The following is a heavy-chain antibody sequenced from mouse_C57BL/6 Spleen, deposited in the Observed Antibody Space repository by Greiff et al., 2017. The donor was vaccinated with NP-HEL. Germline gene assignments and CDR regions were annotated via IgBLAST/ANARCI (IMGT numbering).Heavy chain of an antibody. CDR2: IDPSDSET. CDR1: GYTFTSYW. CDR3: ARAHYSGSSFFDY. Sequence: QVQLQQPGAELVRPGSSVKLSCKASGYTFTSYWMHWVKQRPIQGLEWIGNIDPSDSETHYNQKFKDKATLTVDKSSSTAYMQLSSLTSEDSAVYYCARAHYSGSSFFDYWGQGTTLTVSS. J-gene: IGHJ2*01. D-gene: IGHD1-1*01. V-gene: IGHV1-52*01.